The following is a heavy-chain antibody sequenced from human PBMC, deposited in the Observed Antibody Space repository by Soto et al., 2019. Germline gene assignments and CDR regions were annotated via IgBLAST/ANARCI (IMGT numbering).Heavy chain of an antibody. D-gene: IGHD3-3*01. CDR3: ATPVVRFLEWTTDY. CDR2: ITNGGTTI. J-gene: IGHJ4*02. V-gene: IGHV3-48*02. CDR1: GFTFSSYS. Sequence: GGSLRLSCAASGFTFSSYSMNWVRQAPGKGMEWISYITNGGTTIYYADSVKGRFTISRDNAKNSLYLHMNSLRDDDTAVYYCATPVVRFLEWTTDYWGQGTLVTVSS.